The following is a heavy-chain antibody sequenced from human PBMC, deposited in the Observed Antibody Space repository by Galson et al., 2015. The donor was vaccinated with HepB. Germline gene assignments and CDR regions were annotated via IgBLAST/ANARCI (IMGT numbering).Heavy chain of an antibody. CDR1: GFTFSSYG. D-gene: IGHD3-10*01. Sequence: SLRLSCAASGFTFSSYGMHWVRQAPGKGLEWVAFIRYDGSNKYYADSVKGRFTISRDNSKNTLYLQMNSLRAEDTAVYYCAKDGGGWFGELQAFYWGQGTLVTVSS. CDR3: AKDGGGWFGELQAFY. CDR2: IRYDGSNK. J-gene: IGHJ4*02. V-gene: IGHV3-30*02.